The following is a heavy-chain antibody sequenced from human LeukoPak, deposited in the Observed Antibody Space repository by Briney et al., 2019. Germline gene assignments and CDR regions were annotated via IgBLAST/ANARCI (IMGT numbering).Heavy chain of an antibody. J-gene: IGHJ6*03. D-gene: IGHD1-26*01. CDR3: ARDPYSGSYGPYYYYYMDV. V-gene: IGHV3-21*06. CDR2: ITSSSSYI. CDR1: GFTFSSYN. Sequence: GGSLRLSCAASGFTFSSYNMNWVRQAPGKGPEWVSSITSSSSYIYYADSVKGRFTISRENAKNSLYLQMDSLRVEDTAVYYCARDPYSGSYGPYYYYYMDVWGEGTTVTISS.